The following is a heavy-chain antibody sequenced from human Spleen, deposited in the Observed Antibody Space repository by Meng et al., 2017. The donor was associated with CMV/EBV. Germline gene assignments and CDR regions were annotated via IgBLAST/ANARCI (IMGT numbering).Heavy chain of an antibody. D-gene: IGHD5-12*01. CDR1: GFTFSNFA. CDR3: AKGGDASPETVDY. CDR2: LYNARTKT. V-gene: IGHV3-23*03. Sequence: AASGFTFSNFAMSWVRQATGKGLEWISLLYNARTKTYYADSVKGRFTISRDNSKNMLYLQLNNVRAEDTAIYYCAKGGDASPETVDYWGQGTLVTVSS. J-gene: IGHJ4*02.